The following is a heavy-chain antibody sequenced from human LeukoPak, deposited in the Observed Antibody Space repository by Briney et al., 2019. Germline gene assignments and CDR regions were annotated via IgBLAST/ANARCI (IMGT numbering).Heavy chain of an antibody. CDR1: GFTFSSYW. V-gene: IGHV3-74*01. J-gene: IGHJ4*02. CDR3: ARRAGYRNYFDY. Sequence: GGSLRLSCAASGFTFSSYWMHWVRQAPGKGLVWVSRIKSDGRSTSYADSVKGRFTISRDNAKNTLYLQMNSLRAEDTAVYYCARRAGYRNYFDYWGQGTLVTVSS. D-gene: IGHD5-24*01. CDR2: IKSDGRST.